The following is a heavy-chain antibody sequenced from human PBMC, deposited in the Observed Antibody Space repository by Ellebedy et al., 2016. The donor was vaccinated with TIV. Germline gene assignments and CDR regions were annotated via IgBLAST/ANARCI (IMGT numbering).Heavy chain of an antibody. V-gene: IGHV1-2*02. Sequence: ASVKVSCXASGYGFTAYYIHWVRQAPGQGLRWMGWINPKTGGTSYARDFQGRVTMTRDTSISTAYMELSSLRSDDTAVYYCVPRPRDFDPSDEGFDFWGQGTMVTVSS. CDR1: GYGFTAYY. CDR3: VPRPRDFDPSDEGFDF. CDR2: INPKTGGT. J-gene: IGHJ3*01. D-gene: IGHD6-6*01.